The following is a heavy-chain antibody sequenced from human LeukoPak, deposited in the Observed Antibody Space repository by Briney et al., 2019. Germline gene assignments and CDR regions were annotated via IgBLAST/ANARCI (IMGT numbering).Heavy chain of an antibody. D-gene: IGHD6-13*01. CDR2: IYCGGST. J-gene: IGHJ6*02. V-gene: IGHV3-53*04. CDR1: GGTVSSNY. Sequence: PWGSLRLTCAASGGTVSSNYRSWVRQAPGKGLEWIADIYCGGSTYYADSVKGRFTISRHTSKNTLYLQMSSLTAADTAVYYCAREQYIAAAGTDYYYGMDVWGQGTTVTVSS. CDR3: AREQYIAAAGTDYYYGMDV.